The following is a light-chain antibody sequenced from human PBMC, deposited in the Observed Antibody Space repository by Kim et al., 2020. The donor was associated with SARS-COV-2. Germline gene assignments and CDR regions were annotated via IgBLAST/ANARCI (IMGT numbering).Light chain of an antibody. J-gene: IGKJ1*01. Sequence: DIQMTQSPSTLSASVGDRVTITCRASQSISSWLAWYQQKPGKAPKLLIYKASSLESGVPSRFSGSGSGTEFTLTISSLQPDDFATYYCQQYPFGTFGQGTKVDIK. V-gene: IGKV1-5*03. CDR2: KAS. CDR1: QSISSW. CDR3: QQYPFGT.